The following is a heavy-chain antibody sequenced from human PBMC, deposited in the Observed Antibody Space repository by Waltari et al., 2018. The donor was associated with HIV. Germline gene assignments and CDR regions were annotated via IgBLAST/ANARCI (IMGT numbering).Heavy chain of an antibody. CDR3: ATGESSRDWFDP. D-gene: IGHD6-13*01. V-gene: IGHV1-24*01. CDR2: FDREDGET. Sequence: QVQLVQSGAEVKKPGASVKVSCKVSGYTLTELSMHWVRQAPGQGLEWMGGFDREDGETIYGQKFPGRVTMTEDTSTDTAYMELSRLRSEDTGVYYCATGESSRDWFDPWGQGTLVTVSS. J-gene: IGHJ5*02. CDR1: GYTLTELS.